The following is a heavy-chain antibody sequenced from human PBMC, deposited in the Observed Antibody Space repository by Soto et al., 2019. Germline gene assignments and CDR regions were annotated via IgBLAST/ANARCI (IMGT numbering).Heavy chain of an antibody. CDR2: LSYDGSNK. J-gene: IGHJ6*02. CDR1: GFTFSSYG. Sequence: GGSLRLSCAASGFTFSSYGMHWVRQAPGQGLEWVAVLSYDGSNKYYADSVKGRFTISRDNSKNTLYLQMNSLRAEDTAVYYCAKDAYYDFWSGYLPPLGMDVWGQGTTVTVSS. D-gene: IGHD3-3*01. CDR3: AKDAYYDFWSGYLPPLGMDV. V-gene: IGHV3-30*18.